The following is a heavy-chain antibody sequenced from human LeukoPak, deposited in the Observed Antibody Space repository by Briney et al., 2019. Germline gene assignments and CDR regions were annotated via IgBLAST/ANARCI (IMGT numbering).Heavy chain of an antibody. D-gene: IGHD3-3*01. V-gene: IGHV1-69*04. J-gene: IGHJ6*02. CDR1: GGTFSSYA. CDR3: ARVSYDFWSGYPNYYGMDV. CDR2: IIPILGIA. Sequence: SVKVSCEASGGTFSSYAISWVRQAPGQGLEWMGRIIPILGIANYAQKFQGRVTITADKSTSTAYMELSSLRSEDTAVYYCARVSYDFWSGYPNYYGMDVWGQGTTVTVSS.